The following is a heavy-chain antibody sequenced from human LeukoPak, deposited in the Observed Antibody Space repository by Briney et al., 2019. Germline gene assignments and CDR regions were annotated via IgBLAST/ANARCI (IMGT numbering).Heavy chain of an antibody. D-gene: IGHD3-16*01. Sequence: SETLSLTCSVSGGSITSYYWSWIREPPGKGREWIGYMYNSGTTSYNPSLKSRVTISVDTSKNQFSLKLSSVTAADTAVYYCARHNGGSSSIRAWGQGTLVTVSS. CDR3: ARHNGGSSSIRA. V-gene: IGHV4-59*08. CDR1: GGSITSYY. CDR2: MYNSGTT. J-gene: IGHJ5*02.